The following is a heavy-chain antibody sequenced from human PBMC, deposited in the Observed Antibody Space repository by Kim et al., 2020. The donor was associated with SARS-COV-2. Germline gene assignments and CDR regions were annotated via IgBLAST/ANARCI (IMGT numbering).Heavy chain of an antibody. CDR2: T. Sequence: TNYAQKLQGRVTMTTDTSTSTAYMELRSLRSDDTAVYYCARGGATINLDYWGQGTLVTVSS. D-gene: IGHD1-26*01. CDR3: ARGGATINLDY. J-gene: IGHJ4*02. V-gene: IGHV1-18*01.